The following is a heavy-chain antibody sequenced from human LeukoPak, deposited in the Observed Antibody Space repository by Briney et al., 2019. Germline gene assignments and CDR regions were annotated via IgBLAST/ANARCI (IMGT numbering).Heavy chain of an antibody. V-gene: IGHV3-48*03. CDR1: GFTFSSYE. D-gene: IGHD2-2*01. J-gene: IGHJ4*02. CDR2: ISSSGSTI. Sequence: GGSLRLSCAASGFTFSSYEMNRVRQAPGKGLEWVSYISSSGSTIYYADSVKGRFTISRDNAKNSLYLQMNSLRAEDTAVYYCARGVGYCSSTSCPVDYWGQGTLVTVSS. CDR3: ARGVGYCSSTSCPVDY.